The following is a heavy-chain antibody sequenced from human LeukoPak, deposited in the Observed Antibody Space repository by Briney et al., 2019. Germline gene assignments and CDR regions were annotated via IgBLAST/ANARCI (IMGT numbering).Heavy chain of an antibody. CDR1: GGSISSYY. CDR3: ARGRYCSADICSGGDAFDI. Sequence: SETLSLACTVSGGSISSYYWSWIRQPAGKGLEWIGRIYTRGSTNYNPSLKSRVTMSVDTSKNQFSLKLSSVTAADTAVYYCARGRYCSADICSGGDAFDIWGQGTMVSVSS. J-gene: IGHJ3*02. V-gene: IGHV4-4*07. CDR2: IYTRGST. D-gene: IGHD2-15*01.